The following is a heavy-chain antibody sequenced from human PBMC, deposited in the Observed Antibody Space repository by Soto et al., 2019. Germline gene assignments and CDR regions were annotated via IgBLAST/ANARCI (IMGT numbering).Heavy chain of an antibody. V-gene: IGHV4-59*01. CDR1: GGSISSYY. CDR2: IYYSGST. Sequence: PSETLSLTCTVSGGSISSYYWSWIRQPPGKGLEWIGYIYYSGSTNYNPSLKSRVTISVDTSKNQFSLKLSSVTAADTAVYYCARAVGTYYYDSSGSVFDYWGQGTLVTVSS. J-gene: IGHJ4*02. CDR3: ARAVGTYYYDSSGSVFDY. D-gene: IGHD3-22*01.